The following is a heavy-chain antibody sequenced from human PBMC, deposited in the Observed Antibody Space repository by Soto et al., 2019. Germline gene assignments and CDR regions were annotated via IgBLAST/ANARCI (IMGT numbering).Heavy chain of an antibody. Sequence: PSETLSLTCTVSGGSISSGGYYWSWIRQHPGKGLEWIGYIYYSGSTYYNPSLKSRVTISVDTSKNQFSLKLSSVTAADTAVYYCARGFLVGATTIDYWGQGTLVTVSS. CDR1: GGSISSGGYY. J-gene: IGHJ4*02. V-gene: IGHV4-31*03. D-gene: IGHD1-26*01. CDR3: ARGFLVGATTIDY. CDR2: IYYSGST.